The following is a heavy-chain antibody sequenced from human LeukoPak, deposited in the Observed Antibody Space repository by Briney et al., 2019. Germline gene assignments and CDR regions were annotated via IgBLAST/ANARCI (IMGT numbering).Heavy chain of an antibody. CDR2: ISNSGST. CDR1: GGSISNYY. D-gene: IGHD6-25*01. CDR3: ARHSTGPSFSLDY. V-gene: IGHV4-59*08. Sequence: PSETLSLTCTVSGGSISNYYWSWIRQPPGKGLEWIAYISNSGSTNYNPSLKSRVTISVDTSNNQFSLKVTSLTAADTAVYYCARHSTGPSFSLDYWGQGTLVTVSS. J-gene: IGHJ4*02.